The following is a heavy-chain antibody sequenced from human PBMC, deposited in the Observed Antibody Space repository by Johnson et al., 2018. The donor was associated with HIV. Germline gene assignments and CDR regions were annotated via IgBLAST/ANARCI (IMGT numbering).Heavy chain of an antibody. Sequence: QVHLVESGGGVVQPGGSLRLSCAASGFTFSSYGMHWVRQAPGKGLEWMAFIRYDGSNKYYADSVKGRFTISRDNSKNTLYLQMNSLRAEDTAVYYCAKSTWELRHLDAFDIWGQGTMVTVSS. J-gene: IGHJ3*02. CDR2: IRYDGSNK. V-gene: IGHV3-30*02. CDR3: AKSTWELRHLDAFDI. CDR1: GFTFSSYG. D-gene: IGHD1-26*01.